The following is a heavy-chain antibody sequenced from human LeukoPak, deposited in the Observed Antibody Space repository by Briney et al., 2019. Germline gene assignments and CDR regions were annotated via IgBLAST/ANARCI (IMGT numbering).Heavy chain of an antibody. D-gene: IGHD6-19*01. V-gene: IGHV1-8*01. Sequence: ASVKVSCKASGYTFTSYDINWVRQAPGQGLEWMGWMNPNSGNTGYAQKFQGRVTMTRNTSISTAYMELSSLRSEDTAVYYCARSSSGWPKLDYWGQGTLVTVSS. J-gene: IGHJ4*02. CDR2: MNPNSGNT. CDR1: GYTFTSYD. CDR3: ARSSSGWPKLDY.